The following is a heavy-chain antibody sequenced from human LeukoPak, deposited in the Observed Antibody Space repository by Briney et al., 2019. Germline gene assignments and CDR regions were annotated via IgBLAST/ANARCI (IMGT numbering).Heavy chain of an antibody. CDR1: GCSISSYD. V-gene: IGHV4-4*07. CDR3: ARLSSSWYQDWYFDL. D-gene: IGHD6-13*01. J-gene: IGHJ2*01. CDR2: IYTRGST. Sequence: PSETLSLTCTVSGCSISSYDWSWIRQPAGKGLEWIGRIYTRGSTNYNPSLKSRVSMSVDTSKKQFSLKLSSVTAADTAVYYCARLSSSWYQDWYFDLWGRGTLVTVSS.